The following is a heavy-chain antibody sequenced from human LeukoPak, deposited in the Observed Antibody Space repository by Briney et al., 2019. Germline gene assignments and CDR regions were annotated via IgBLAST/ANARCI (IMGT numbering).Heavy chain of an antibody. CDR1: GFTFSSYG. D-gene: IGHD2-15*01. CDR3: ARDFATLGMYV. Sequence: QPGGSLRLSCAASGFTFSSYGLHWVRQAPGKGLERVPGISYDSSKKYYADSEKGRYTISTDNSKNTVNLQMNRLRAEDTGVYYCARDFATLGMYVWGKVTTVTFSS. V-gene: IGHV3-30*01. CDR2: ISYDSSKK. J-gene: IGHJ6*04.